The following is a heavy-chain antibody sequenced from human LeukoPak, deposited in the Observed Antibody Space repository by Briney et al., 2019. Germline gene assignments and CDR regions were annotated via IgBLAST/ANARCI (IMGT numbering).Heavy chain of an antibody. D-gene: IGHD3-16*02. Sequence: GGSLRLSCAVSGFTFSSYSMNWVRQAPGKGLEWVSAISASSSYIYYADSVKGRFTISRHNAKNSLYLQMNSLRAEDTAVYYCARVPAGVIGMKDAFDMWGQGTMVTVSS. CDR3: ARVPAGVIGMKDAFDM. V-gene: IGHV3-21*01. J-gene: IGHJ3*02. CDR1: GFTFSSYS. CDR2: ISASSSYI.